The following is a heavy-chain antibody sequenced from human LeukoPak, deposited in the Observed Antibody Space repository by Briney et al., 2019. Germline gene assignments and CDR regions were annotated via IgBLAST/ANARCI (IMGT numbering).Heavy chain of an antibody. J-gene: IGHJ3*02. V-gene: IGHV4-30-2*01. CDR3: ATAFGYFDRTDAFDI. Sequence: PSETLSLTCAVSGGSISSGGYSWSWIRQPPGKGLEWIGYIFHSATTYYNPSLKSRVTISIDRSKNQFSLKLSSVTVADTAVYYCATAFGYFDRTDAFDIWGQGTKVTVSS. CDR1: GGSISSGGYS. CDR2: IFHSATT. D-gene: IGHD3-9*01.